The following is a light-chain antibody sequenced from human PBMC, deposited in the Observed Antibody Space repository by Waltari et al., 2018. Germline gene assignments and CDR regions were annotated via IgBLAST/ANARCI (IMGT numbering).Light chain of an antibody. J-gene: IGLJ3*02. CDR3: AAWDDSLSGPGV. Sequence: QSVLTQPPSASGTPGQRVTISCSGSSSHIGSDFLYLYQQLPGTAPKLPVYRNNQRTSGVPDRCSGSKSGTSASLAISGLRSEDEADYYCAAWDDSLSGPGVFGGGTKLTVL. CDR1: SSHIGSDF. V-gene: IGLV1-47*01. CDR2: RNN.